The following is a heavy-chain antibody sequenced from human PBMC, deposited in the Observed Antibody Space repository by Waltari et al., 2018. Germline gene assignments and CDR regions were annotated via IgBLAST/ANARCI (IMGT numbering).Heavy chain of an antibody. V-gene: IGHV4-39*07. CDR1: GGSISSSSYY. J-gene: IGHJ4*02. CDR2: IYYSGST. CDR3: ARVHYGGTNFDY. D-gene: IGHD2-15*01. Sequence: QLQLQESVPGLVKPSETLSLTCTVSGGSISSSSYYWGWIRQPPGKGLEWSGSIYYSGSTYYNPSLKSRVTISVDTSKNQFSLKLCSVTAADTAVYYCARVHYGGTNFDYWGQGTLVTISS.